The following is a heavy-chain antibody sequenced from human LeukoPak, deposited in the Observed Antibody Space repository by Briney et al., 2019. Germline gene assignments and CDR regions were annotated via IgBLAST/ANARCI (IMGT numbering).Heavy chain of an antibody. V-gene: IGHV4-61*02. CDR2: IYTSGST. J-gene: IGHJ4*02. D-gene: IGHD3-10*01. CDR1: GGSISSGSYY. CDR3: ARGEITMVRGVIITKSPFDY. Sequence: PSQTLSLTCTVSGGSISSGSYYWSWIRQPAGKGLEWIGRIYTSGSTNYNPSLKSRVTISVNTSKNQFSLKLSSVTAADKAVYYCARGEITMVRGVIITKSPFDYWGQGTLVTVSP.